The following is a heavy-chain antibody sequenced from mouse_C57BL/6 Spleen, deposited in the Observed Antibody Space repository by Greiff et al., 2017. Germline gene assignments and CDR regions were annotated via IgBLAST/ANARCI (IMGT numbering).Heavy chain of an antibody. CDR1: GYTFTSYW. V-gene: IGHV1-55*01. D-gene: IGHD2-5*01. Sequence: VQLQQPGAELVKPGASVKMSCKASGYTFTSYWITWVKQRPGQGLEWIGDIYPGSGSTNYNEKFKSKATLTVDTSSSTAYMQLSSLTSEDSAVYYCARPHYSNYEGDYWGQGTTLTVSS. CDR3: ARPHYSNYEGDY. CDR2: IYPGSGST. J-gene: IGHJ2*01.